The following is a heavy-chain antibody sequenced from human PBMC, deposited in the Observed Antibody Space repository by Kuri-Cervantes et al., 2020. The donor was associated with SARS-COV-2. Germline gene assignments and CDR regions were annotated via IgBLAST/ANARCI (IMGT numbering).Heavy chain of an antibody. V-gene: IGHV1-69*06. Sequence: SVKVSCKASGGTFSSYATSWVRQAPGQGLEWMGGIIPIFGTANYAQKFQGRVTITADKSTSTAYMELSSLRSEDTAVYYCAREGAGTLYTSRYYGMDVWGQGTTVTVSS. CDR3: AREGAGTLYTSRYYGMDV. CDR1: GGTFSSYA. D-gene: IGHD3-10*01. CDR2: IIPIFGTA. J-gene: IGHJ6*02.